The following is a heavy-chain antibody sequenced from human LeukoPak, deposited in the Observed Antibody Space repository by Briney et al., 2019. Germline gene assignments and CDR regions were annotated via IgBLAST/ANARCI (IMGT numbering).Heavy chain of an antibody. J-gene: IGHJ4*02. CDR3: ARAVGYDSSGYYPFDY. Sequence: VASVKVSCKASGYTFTSYAMHWVRQAPGQRLEWMGWINAGNGNTKYSQKFQGRVTITRDTSANTAYMELSSLRSEDTAVYYCARAVGYDSSGYYPFDYWGQGTLVTVSS. V-gene: IGHV1-3*01. CDR1: GYTFTSYA. CDR2: INAGNGNT. D-gene: IGHD3-22*01.